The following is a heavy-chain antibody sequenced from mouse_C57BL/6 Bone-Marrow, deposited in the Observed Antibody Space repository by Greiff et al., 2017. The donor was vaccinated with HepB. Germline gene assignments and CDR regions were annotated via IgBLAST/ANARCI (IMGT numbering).Heavy chain of an antibody. V-gene: IGHV1-5*01. Sequence: GNSDTSYNQKFKCKAKLTAVTSASTAYMELSSLTNEDSAVYYCTRLLTGPVYYFDYWGQGTTLTVSS. CDR2: GNSDT. J-gene: IGHJ2*01. D-gene: IGHD4-1*01. CDR3: TRLLTGPVYYFDY.